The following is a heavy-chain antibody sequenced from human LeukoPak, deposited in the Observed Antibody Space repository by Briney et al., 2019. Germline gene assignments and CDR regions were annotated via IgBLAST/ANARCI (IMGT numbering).Heavy chain of an antibody. CDR3: AKDTRYSYGYGMDV. Sequence: GGSLRLSCAASGFTFDDYAMNWVRHAPGKGLEWVSGITWNSGSTVYADSVKGRFTISRDNAKNSLYLQMNSLRAEDTALYYCAKDTRYSYGYGMDVWGQGTTVTVSS. CDR1: GFTFDDYA. CDR2: ITWNSGST. J-gene: IGHJ6*02. D-gene: IGHD5-18*01. V-gene: IGHV3-9*01.